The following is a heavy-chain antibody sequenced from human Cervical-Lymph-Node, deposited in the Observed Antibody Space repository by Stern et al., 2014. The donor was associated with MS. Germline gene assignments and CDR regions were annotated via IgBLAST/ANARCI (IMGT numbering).Heavy chain of an antibody. CDR3: ARNSSTVEFSDGSGYVRTSRGFDY. D-gene: IGHD3-22*01. CDR1: GGSISSTDYY. J-gene: IGHJ4*02. V-gene: IGHV4-39*01. CDR2: VYYSGRT. Sequence: QLHLQESGPGLVKPSETLSLLCTVSGGSISSTDYYWGWLRQSPGKGLEWIGSVYYSGRTHYNTYLKNRLTISVGQSQKQFSFMFTSVTAADTAVYYCARNSSTVEFSDGSGYVRTSRGFDYWGQGTLVTVSS.